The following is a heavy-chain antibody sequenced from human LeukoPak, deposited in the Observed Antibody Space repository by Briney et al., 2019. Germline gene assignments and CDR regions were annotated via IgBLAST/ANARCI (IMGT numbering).Heavy chain of an antibody. V-gene: IGHV4-34*01. CDR2: INHSGST. Sequence: SETLSLTCAVYGGSFSGYYWSWIRQPPGKGLEWIGEINHSGSTNYNPSLKSRVTISVGTSKNQFSLKLSSVTAADTAVYYCARVVPPPIIAVAGTYVLGAFDIWGQGTMVTVSS. CDR1: GGSFSGYY. CDR3: ARVVPPPIIAVAGTYVLGAFDI. D-gene: IGHD6-19*01. J-gene: IGHJ3*02.